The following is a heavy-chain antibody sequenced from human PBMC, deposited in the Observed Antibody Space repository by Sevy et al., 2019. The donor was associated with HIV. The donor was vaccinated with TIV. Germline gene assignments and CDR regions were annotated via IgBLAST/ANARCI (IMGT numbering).Heavy chain of an antibody. V-gene: IGHV3-30*14. Sequence: GGSLRLSCAASGFTFNSYSMYWVRQTPGKGLEWVAVISYDGSNKYYAESVKGRFTVSRDNSKNTLYLEMNSLGVEDTALYYCARDAAGGPYGDSWFSNWFDPWGQGTLVTVSS. CDR2: ISYDGSNK. J-gene: IGHJ5*02. D-gene: IGHD6-13*01. CDR3: ARDAAGGPYGDSWFSNWFDP. CDR1: GFTFNSYS.